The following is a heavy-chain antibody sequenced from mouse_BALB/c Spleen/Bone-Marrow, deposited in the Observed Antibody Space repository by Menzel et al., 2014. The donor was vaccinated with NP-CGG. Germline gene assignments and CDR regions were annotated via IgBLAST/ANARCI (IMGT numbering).Heavy chain of an antibody. D-gene: IGHD2-4*01. J-gene: IGHJ3*01. CDR1: GYSITRDYA. CDR2: ISYSGST. CDR3: ARSSSYDYDVGFAY. V-gene: IGHV3-2*02. Sequence: DVKLQESGPGLVKPSQSLSLTCIVTGYSITRDYAWNWIRQFPGNKLEWMGYISYSGSTTYNPSLESRISITRDTSKNQFFLQLNSVTTEDTATYYCARSSSYDYDVGFAYWGQGTLVTASA.